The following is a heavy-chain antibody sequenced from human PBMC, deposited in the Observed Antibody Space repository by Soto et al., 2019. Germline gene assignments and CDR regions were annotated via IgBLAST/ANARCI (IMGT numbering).Heavy chain of an antibody. CDR1: GFTFSNYA. CDR2: ITSGGDYT. J-gene: IGHJ4*02. D-gene: IGHD6-6*01. CDR3: ARAREPEYSSSIFFDY. V-gene: IGHV3-23*01. Sequence: EVQLLESGGGLVQPGGSLRLSCAASGFTFSNYAMAWVRQAPGRGLEWVSGITSGGDYTYYADSVKGRLTISRDNSKTTLYLQMDSLRAEDTAVYYCARAREPEYSSSIFFDYWGRGILVTVSS.